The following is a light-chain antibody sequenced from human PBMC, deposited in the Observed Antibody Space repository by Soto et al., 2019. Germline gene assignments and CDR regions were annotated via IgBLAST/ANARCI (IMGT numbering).Light chain of an antibody. J-gene: IGLJ1*01. CDR1: SSDVGGSHY. V-gene: IGLV2-14*01. CDR2: DVS. CDR3: SSYTSSSTLYV. Sequence: QSALTQPDSLSGSPGQSITISCTGTSSDVGGSHYVSWYQQHPGKAPKLMIYDVSNRPSGVSNRFSGSKSGNTASLTISGLQAEDEADYYCSSYTSSSTLYVFGTGTKLTVL.